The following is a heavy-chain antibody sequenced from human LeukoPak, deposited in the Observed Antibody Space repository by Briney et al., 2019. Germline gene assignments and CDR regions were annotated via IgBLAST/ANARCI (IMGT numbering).Heavy chain of an antibody. D-gene: IGHD5/OR15-5a*01. CDR1: GFTVSGNY. CDR3: ATSRGYSVYDPFYF. Sequence: GGSLRLSCAASGFTVSGNYMSWVRQAPGMGLEWVSVIYSGGSAHYADSMKGRFTISRDNSKNTLYLQMNPLRAEDTAVYYCATSRGYSVYDPFYFWGQGTLVTVSS. V-gene: IGHV3-66*01. CDR2: IYSGGSA. J-gene: IGHJ4*02.